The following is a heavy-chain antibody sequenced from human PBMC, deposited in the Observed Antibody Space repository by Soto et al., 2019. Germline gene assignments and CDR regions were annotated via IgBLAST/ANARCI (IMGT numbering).Heavy chain of an antibody. Sequence: QVQLVQSGAEVKKPGSSVKVSCKASGGTFSSYTISWVRQAPGQGLEWMGRIIPILGIANYAQKFQGRVKITADKSTRTAYMERSSLRSEDKAVYYCAREGKGYDILTGYPTPPHWFDPWGQGTLVTVSS. CDR2: IIPILGIA. J-gene: IGHJ5*02. CDR3: AREGKGYDILTGYPTPPHWFDP. CDR1: GGTFSSYT. D-gene: IGHD3-9*01. V-gene: IGHV1-69*08.